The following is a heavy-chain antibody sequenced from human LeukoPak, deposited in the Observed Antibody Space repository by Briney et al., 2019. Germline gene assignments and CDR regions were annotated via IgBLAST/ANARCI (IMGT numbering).Heavy chain of an antibody. Sequence: SETLSLTCAVSGGSISSSNWWSWVRQPPGKGLEWIGEIYHSGSTNYNPSLKSRVTISVDKSKIQFSLNLTSVTAADTAVYYCALELVVPAAPERLNAFDIWGHGTMVTVSS. CDR1: GGSISSSNW. D-gene: IGHD2-2*01. CDR2: IYHSGST. V-gene: IGHV4-4*02. CDR3: ALELVVPAAPERLNAFDI. J-gene: IGHJ3*02.